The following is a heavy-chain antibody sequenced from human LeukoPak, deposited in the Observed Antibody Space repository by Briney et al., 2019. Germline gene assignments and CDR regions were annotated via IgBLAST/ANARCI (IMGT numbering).Heavy chain of an antibody. CDR2: ISGSGNST. J-gene: IGHJ4*02. CDR1: GFTFSRYA. Sequence: GGSLRLSCAASGFTFSRYAMTWVRQAPGKGLEWVSAISGSGNSTYYADSVKGRFTISRDNSKNTLFLQLNSLRAEDTALYFCAKDLNNSLYWGQGTLVTVSS. V-gene: IGHV3-23*01. D-gene: IGHD4-23*01. CDR3: AKDLNNSLY.